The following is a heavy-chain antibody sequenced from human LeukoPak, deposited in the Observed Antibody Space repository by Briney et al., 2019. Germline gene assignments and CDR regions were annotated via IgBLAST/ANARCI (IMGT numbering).Heavy chain of an antibody. V-gene: IGHV3-30*01. D-gene: IGHD5-12*01. CDR3: ARDHSGYDLVSYYFDY. J-gene: IGHJ4*02. CDR2: ISYDGSNK. Sequence: GGSLRLSCAASGFFFSSYAMHWVRQAPGKGLEWVAVISYDGSNKYYADSVKGRFTISRDNSKNTLYLQMNSLRAEDTAVYYCARDHSGYDLVSYYFDYWGQGTLVTVSS. CDR1: GFFFSSYA.